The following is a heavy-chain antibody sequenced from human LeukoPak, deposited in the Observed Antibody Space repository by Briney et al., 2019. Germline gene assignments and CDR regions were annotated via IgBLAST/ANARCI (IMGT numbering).Heavy chain of an antibody. V-gene: IGHV1-2*02. CDR1: GGTFSSYA. Sequence: GASVKVSCKASGGTFSSYAISWVRQAPGQGLEWMGWINPNSGGTNYAQKFQGRVTMTRDTSISTAYMELSRLRSDDTAVYYCARGSLRYFDWFGGYWGQGTLVTVSS. J-gene: IGHJ4*02. CDR2: INPNSGGT. D-gene: IGHD3-9*01. CDR3: ARGSLRYFDWFGGY.